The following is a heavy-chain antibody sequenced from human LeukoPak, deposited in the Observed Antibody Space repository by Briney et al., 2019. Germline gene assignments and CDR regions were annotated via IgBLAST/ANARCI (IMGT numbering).Heavy chain of an antibody. Sequence: SETLSLTCAVYGGSFSGYYWGWIRQPPGKGLEWIGEINHSGSTNYNPSLKSRVTISVDTSKNQFSLKLSSVTAADTAVYYCARGLYDFWSGYYQPGDAFDIWGQGTMVTVSS. CDR3: ARGLYDFWSGYYQPGDAFDI. V-gene: IGHV4-34*01. D-gene: IGHD3-3*01. J-gene: IGHJ3*02. CDR1: GGSFSGYY. CDR2: INHSGST.